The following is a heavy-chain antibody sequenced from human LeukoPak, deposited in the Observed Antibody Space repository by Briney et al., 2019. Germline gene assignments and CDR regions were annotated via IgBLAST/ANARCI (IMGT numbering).Heavy chain of an antibody. CDR3: ARSPTVTTPYYYYYMDV. Sequence: SETLSLTCTVSGGSISRDYWSWIRQPPGGGRGWIGYIYYSGSTNYNPSLKSRVTISVDTSKNQFSLKLSSVTAADTAVYYCARSPTVTTPYYYYYMDVWGKGTTVIISS. J-gene: IGHJ6*03. D-gene: IGHD4-17*01. CDR1: GGSISRDY. CDR2: IYYSGST. V-gene: IGHV4-59*08.